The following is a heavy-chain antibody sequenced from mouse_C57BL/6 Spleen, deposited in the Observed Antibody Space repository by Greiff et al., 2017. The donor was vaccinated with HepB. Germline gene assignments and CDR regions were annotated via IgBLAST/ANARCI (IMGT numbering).Heavy chain of an antibody. V-gene: IGHV1-59*01. CDR1: GYTFTSYW. D-gene: IGHD1-1*01. Sequence: QVQLQQPGAELVRPGTSVKLSCKASGYTFTSYWMHWVKQRPGQGLEWVGVIDPSDSYTNYNQKFKGKATLTVDTSSSTAYMQLSSLTSEDSAVYYCARLYYYGSLDYWGQGTTLTVSS. CDR2: IDPSDSYT. J-gene: IGHJ2*01. CDR3: ARLYYYGSLDY.